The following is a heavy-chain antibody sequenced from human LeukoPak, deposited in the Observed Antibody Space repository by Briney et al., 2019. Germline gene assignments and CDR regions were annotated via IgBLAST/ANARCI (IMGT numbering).Heavy chain of an antibody. CDR1: GGSVSSGSYY. CDR2: TYYSGST. J-gene: IGHJ4*02. D-gene: IGHD4-17*01. CDR3: ARVSGYGDPLPLDY. Sequence: PSETLSLTCTVSGGSVSSGSYYWSWIRQPPGKGLEWIGYTYYSGSTNYNPSLKSRVTISVDTSKNQFSLKLSSVTAADTAVYYCARVSGYGDPLPLDYWGQGTLVTVSS. V-gene: IGHV4-61*01.